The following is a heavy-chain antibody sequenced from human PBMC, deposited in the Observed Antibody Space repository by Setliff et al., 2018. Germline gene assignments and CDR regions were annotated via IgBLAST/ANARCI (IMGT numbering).Heavy chain of an antibody. Sequence: LSLTCDVSGISITSGHYWGWIRQSPGEGLEWIATIYHRGRRYYNPSLDSRVTISLDASKNQYSLRLSSVTAADTAVYYCARDRPDHYEGAFDIWGQGTMVTVSS. CDR2: IYHRGRR. J-gene: IGHJ3*02. CDR1: GISITSGHY. V-gene: IGHV4-38-2*02. CDR3: ARDRPDHYEGAFDI. D-gene: IGHD4-17*01.